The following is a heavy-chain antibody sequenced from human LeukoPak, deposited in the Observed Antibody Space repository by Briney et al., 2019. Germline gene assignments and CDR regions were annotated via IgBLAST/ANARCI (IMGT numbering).Heavy chain of an antibody. J-gene: IGHJ4*02. CDR3: ARDSGSSWPLDY. CDR2: ISSSGSTM. V-gene: IGHV3-48*03. Sequence: GGSLRLSCAASGFTFSSYEMNWVRQAPGKGLEWVSYISSSGSTMYYADSLKGRFTISRDNAKNSLYLQMNSLRAEDTAVYYCARDSGSSWPLDYWGQGTLVTVSS. D-gene: IGHD6-13*01. CDR1: GFTFSSYE.